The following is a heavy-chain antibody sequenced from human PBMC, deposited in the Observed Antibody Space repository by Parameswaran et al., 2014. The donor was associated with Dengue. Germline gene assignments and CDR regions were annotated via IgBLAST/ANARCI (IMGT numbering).Heavy chain of an antibody. V-gene: IGHV1-24*01. D-gene: IGHD3-9*01. CDR3: ATVGPQLRYFDWTLLEY. J-gene: IGHJ4*02. CDR2: FDREDGER. Sequence: WVRQAPGQGLEWMGGFDREDGERIYAQKFQGRVSMTEDSSTDTAYMELSSLRSEDTAVYYCATVGPQLRYFDWTLLEYWGQGTLVTVSS.